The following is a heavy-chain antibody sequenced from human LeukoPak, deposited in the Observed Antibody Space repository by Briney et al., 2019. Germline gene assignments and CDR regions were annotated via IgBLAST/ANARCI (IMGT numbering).Heavy chain of an antibody. CDR2: IYHSGST. CDR1: AYSINNTYY. Sequence: PSETLSLTCTVSAYSINNTYYWGWIRRPPGKGLEWIGGIYHSGSTYYNPSLKSRVTISPDRSKNQFSLKPISVTAAETAVYYCAGSSLLRIDAFDIWGQGTMVTVSS. J-gene: IGHJ3*02. D-gene: IGHD1-26*01. V-gene: IGHV4-38-2*02. CDR3: AGSSLLRIDAFDI.